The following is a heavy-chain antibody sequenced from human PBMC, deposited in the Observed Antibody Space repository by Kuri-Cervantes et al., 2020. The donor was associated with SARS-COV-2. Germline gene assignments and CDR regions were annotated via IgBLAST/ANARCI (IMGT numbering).Heavy chain of an antibody. J-gene: IGHJ6*02. V-gene: IGHV3-11*01. CDR2: ISSSGSTI. CDR3: ARGAHDYYYYGMDV. Sequence: GGSLRLSCAASGFTFSDYYMSWIRQAPGKGLEWVSYISSSGSTIYYADSVKGRFTISRDNTKNSLYLQMNSLRAEDTAVYYCARGAHDYYYYGMDVWGQGTTVTVSS. CDR1: GFTFSDYY.